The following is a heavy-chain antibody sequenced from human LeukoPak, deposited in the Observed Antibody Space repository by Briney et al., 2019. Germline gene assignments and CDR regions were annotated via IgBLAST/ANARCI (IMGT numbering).Heavy chain of an antibody. CDR2: IYYSGST. CDR3: ARDLDYVWGSYRSPYAFDI. J-gene: IGHJ3*02. CDR1: GGSLSSYY. V-gene: IGHV4-59*01. Sequence: SETLSLTCTVSGGSLSSYYWSWIRQPPGKGLEWIGYIYYSGSTNYNPSPKSRVTISVDTSKNQFSLKLSSVTAADTAVYYCARDLDYVWGSYRSPYAFDIWGQGTMVTVSS. D-gene: IGHD3-16*02.